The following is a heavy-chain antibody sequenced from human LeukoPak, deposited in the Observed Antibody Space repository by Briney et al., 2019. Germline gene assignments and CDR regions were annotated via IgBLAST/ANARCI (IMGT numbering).Heavy chain of an antibody. J-gene: IGHJ5*02. CDR2: IYHSGST. Sequence: PSETLSLTCEAYGGTFSDYYWSWIRQPPGKGLEWIGSIYHSGSTYYNPSLKSRVTISVDTSKNQFSLKLSSVTAADTAVYSCARGSVRGEFDPWGQGTLVTVSS. CDR1: GGTFSDYY. V-gene: IGHV4-34*01. D-gene: IGHD3-10*01. CDR3: ARGSVRGEFDP.